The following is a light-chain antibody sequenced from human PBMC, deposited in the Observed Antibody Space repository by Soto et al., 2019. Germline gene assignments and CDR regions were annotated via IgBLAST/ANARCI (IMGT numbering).Light chain of an antibody. CDR2: DAS. Sequence: IVLTQSPATLSLSPGERATLSGRASQSVSSYLAWYQQKPGQAPRLLIYDASNRATGIPAGFSGSGSGTDFTLTISSLEPEDFAVYYCQQRSNWPPTFGQGTRLEIK. V-gene: IGKV3-11*01. CDR1: QSVSSY. J-gene: IGKJ5*01. CDR3: QQRSNWPPT.